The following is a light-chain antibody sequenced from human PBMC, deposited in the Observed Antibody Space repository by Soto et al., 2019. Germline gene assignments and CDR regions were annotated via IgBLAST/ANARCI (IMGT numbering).Light chain of an antibody. CDR3: QKYNSAPWT. J-gene: IGKJ1*01. CDR1: KGISNY. CDR2: AAS. V-gene: IGKV1-27*01. Sequence: DIQMTQSPSSLSASLGDRVTITCRASKGISNYLAWYQQKPGKVPKLLIYAASTLQSGVPSRFSGSGSGTDFTLTISSLQPEDVATYYCQKYNSAPWTYGQGTKVEIK.